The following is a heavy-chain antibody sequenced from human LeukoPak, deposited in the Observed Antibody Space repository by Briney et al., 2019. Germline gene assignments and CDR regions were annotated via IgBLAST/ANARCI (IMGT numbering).Heavy chain of an antibody. CDR1: GYTFTSYD. J-gene: IGHJ3*02. CDR3: ARGLTPPKAFDI. CDR2: MNPNSGNT. Sequence: ASVKVSCKASGYTFTSYDINWVRQATGQGLEWMGWMNPNSGNTGYAQKFQGRVTMTRNTSISTAYMELSSLRSEDTAVYYCARGLTPPKAFDIWGQGTMVTVSS. V-gene: IGHV1-8*01. D-gene: IGHD4/OR15-4a*01.